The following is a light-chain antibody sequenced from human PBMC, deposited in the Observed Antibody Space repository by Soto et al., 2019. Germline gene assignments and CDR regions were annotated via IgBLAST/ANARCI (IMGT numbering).Light chain of an antibody. Sequence: DIQMTQSPSTLSASVGARVIITCRASQSISSLLAWYQQKPGKAPKLLIYKASSLESGVPSRFSGSGSGTEFTLTISSLQPDDFATYYCQHYNSYSPFGGGTKVEIK. CDR2: KAS. V-gene: IGKV1-5*03. CDR1: QSISSL. CDR3: QHYNSYSP. J-gene: IGKJ4*02.